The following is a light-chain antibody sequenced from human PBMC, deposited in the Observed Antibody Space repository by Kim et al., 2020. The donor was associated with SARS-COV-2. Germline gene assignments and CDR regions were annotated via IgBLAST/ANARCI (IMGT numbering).Light chain of an antibody. CDR3: MEVTHWPYT. V-gene: IGKV2-30*01. CDR2: KVS. CDR1: KSLVDSDGNTY. J-gene: IGKJ2*01. Sequence: HPASLSCRSRKSLVDSDGNTYLNWCQQMPGQSPRGLIYKVSNRDSGDPDRFSGSGAGRDYTLRIRMVEAEDVEVYYRMEVTHWPYTLGQGTKLEI.